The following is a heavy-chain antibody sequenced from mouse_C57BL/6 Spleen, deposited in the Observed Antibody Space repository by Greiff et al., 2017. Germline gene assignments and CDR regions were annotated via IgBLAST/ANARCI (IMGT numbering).Heavy chain of an antibody. D-gene: IGHD1-1*01. V-gene: IGHV1-74*01. CDR3: AMEYYYGFEY. Sequence: QVQLQQPGAELVKPGASVKVSCKASGYTFTSYWMHWVKQRPGQGLEWIGRIHPSDSDTNYNQKFKGKATLTVDKSSSTAYMQLSILASEDSAVYYSAMEYYYGFEYWGKGTTLTVAS. CDR1: GYTFTSYW. CDR2: IHPSDSDT. J-gene: IGHJ2*01.